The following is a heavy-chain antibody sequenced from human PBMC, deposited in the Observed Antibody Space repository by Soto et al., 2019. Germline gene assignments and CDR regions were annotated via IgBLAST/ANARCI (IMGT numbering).Heavy chain of an antibody. CDR3: AKDLEGDGYNLGYFDY. CDR2: ISGSGGST. Sequence: PGGSLRLSCAASGFTFSSYAMSWVRQAPGKGLEWVSAISGSGGSTYYADSVKGRFTISRDNSKNTLYLQMNSLRAEDTAVYYCAKDLEGDGYNLGYFDYWGQGTLVTSPQ. CDR1: GFTFSSYA. J-gene: IGHJ4*02. D-gene: IGHD5-12*01. V-gene: IGHV3-23*01.